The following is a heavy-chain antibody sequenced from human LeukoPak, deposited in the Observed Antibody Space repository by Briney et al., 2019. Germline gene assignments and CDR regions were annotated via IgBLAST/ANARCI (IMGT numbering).Heavy chain of an antibody. CDR2: ISSSSSYI. D-gene: IGHD3-16*01. CDR1: GFTFSSYS. CDR3: ARVPPGGGPDY. J-gene: IGHJ4*02. Sequence: PGVSLRLSCAASGFTFSSYSMNWVRQAPGKGLEWVSSISSSSSYIYYADSVKGRFTISRDNAKNSLYLQMNSLRAEDTAVYYCARVPPGGGPDYWGQGTLVTVSS. V-gene: IGHV3-21*01.